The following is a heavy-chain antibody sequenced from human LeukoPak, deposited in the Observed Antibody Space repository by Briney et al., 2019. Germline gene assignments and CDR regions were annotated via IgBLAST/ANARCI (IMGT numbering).Heavy chain of an antibody. J-gene: IGHJ3*02. Sequence: PGGSLRLSCAASGFTFDDYGMSWVRQAPGKGLEWVSGINRNGGSIGYADSVKGRFTIFRDNAKNSLYLQMNSLRVEDTALYYCARNASFSGISAFDIWGQGTMVTVSS. CDR2: INRNGGSI. CDR1: GFTFDDYG. D-gene: IGHD2-2*01. V-gene: IGHV3-20*04. CDR3: ARNASFSGISAFDI.